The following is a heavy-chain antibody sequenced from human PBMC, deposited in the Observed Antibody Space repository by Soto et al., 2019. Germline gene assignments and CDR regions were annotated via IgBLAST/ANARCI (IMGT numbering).Heavy chain of an antibody. Sequence: TAETLSLTCTVSGGSISSGGYYWSWIRQHPGKGLEWIGYIYYSGSTYYNPSLKSRVTISVDTSKNQFSLKLISVTAADTAVYYCARASGSSWPLYYYGMDVWGQGTTVTVSS. CDR1: GGSISSGGYY. CDR2: IYYSGST. CDR3: ARASGSSWPLYYYGMDV. V-gene: IGHV4-31*03. D-gene: IGHD6-13*01. J-gene: IGHJ6*02.